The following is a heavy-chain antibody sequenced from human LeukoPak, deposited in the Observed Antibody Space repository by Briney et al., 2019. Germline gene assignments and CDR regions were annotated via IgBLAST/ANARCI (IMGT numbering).Heavy chain of an antibody. D-gene: IGHD2-2*01. CDR3: ARSEYAAVGPYFDY. Sequence: PGGSLRLSCAASGFTFSSYWMSWVRQAPGKGLEWVSYISSSGSTIYYADSVKGRFTISRDNAKNSLYLQMNSLRAEDTAVYYCARSEYAAVGPYFDYWGQGTLVTVSS. V-gene: IGHV3-48*04. J-gene: IGHJ4*02. CDR1: GFTFSSYW. CDR2: ISSSGSTI.